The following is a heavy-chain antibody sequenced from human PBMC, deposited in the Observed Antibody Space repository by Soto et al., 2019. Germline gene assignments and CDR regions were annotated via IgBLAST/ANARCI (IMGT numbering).Heavy chain of an antibody. CDR3: VKSRFKSVTTGGVA. D-gene: IGHD4-17*01. V-gene: IGHV3-23*01. CDR2: ISGSGRST. J-gene: IGHJ4*02. CDR1: GFPFSSYA. Sequence: EVQLLESGGGLVQPGGSLRLTCAASGFPFSSYAMSWIRQAPGKGLEWVSSISGSGRSTYYPDSVEGRFTISRDNFKDTLYLQLNSLRAEDTAIYYCVKSRFKSVTTGGVAWGQGALVTVSS.